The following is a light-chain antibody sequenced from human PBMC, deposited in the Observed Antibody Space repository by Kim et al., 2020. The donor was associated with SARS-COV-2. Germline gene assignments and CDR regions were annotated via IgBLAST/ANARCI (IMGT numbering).Light chain of an antibody. CDR2: DAS. CDR1: QSIRSS. V-gene: IGKV3-11*01. J-gene: IGKJ3*01. Sequence: EIVLTQSPATLSLSPGDRATLSCRASQSIRSSLAWYQQKPGQAPRLLIYDASSRATGIPARFSGSGSGTDFTLTISSLEPEDFAVYYCQQRTNWPRTFGPGTKVDIK. CDR3: QQRTNWPRT.